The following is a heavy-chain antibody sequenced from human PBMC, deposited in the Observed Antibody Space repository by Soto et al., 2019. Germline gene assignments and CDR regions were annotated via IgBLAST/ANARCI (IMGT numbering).Heavy chain of an antibody. CDR3: VRGTNGWRGMDY. D-gene: IGHD2-8*01. CDR2: ITEDGSGT. CDR1: GFTFSSYS. Sequence: EVQLVESGGAIVQPGGSLRLSCATSGFTFSSYSIHWVRQAPGKGPVWVSRITEDGSGTTYADSVKGRFTVTRDNAKNTMYLQMSGLGAEDTAVYHCVRGTNGWRGMDYWGQGTLVTVSS. V-gene: IGHV3-74*01. J-gene: IGHJ4*02.